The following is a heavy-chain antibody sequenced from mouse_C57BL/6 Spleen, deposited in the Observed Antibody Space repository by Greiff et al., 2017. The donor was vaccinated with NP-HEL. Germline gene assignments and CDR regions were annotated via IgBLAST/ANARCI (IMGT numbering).Heavy chain of an antibody. CDR1: GYTFTDYY. CDR3: ARSLGRNAMDY. D-gene: IGHD4-1*01. V-gene: IGHV1-19*01. J-gene: IGHJ4*01. Sequence: EVQLQQSGPVLVKPGASVKMSCKASGYTFTDYYMNWVKQSHGKSLEWIGVINPYNGGTSYNQKFKGKATLTVDKSSSPAYMELNSLTSEDSAVYYCARSLGRNAMDYWGQGTSVPVSS. CDR2: INPYNGGT.